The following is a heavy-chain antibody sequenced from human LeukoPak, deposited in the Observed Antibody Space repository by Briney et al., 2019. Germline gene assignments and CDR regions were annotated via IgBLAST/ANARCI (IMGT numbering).Heavy chain of an antibody. Sequence: PSETLSLTCTVSSVPINNYYWIWLRQPPGKGLEWLGYIYYRWSTNYNPSLKSRVTISVDTSKNQFSRKLSSVTAADTAVYYCARDTNGGSYYYDSSGYFDNWGQGTLVTVSS. J-gene: IGHJ4*02. CDR3: ARDTNGGSYYYDSSGYFDN. CDR1: SVPINNYY. CDR2: IYYRWST. D-gene: IGHD3-22*01. V-gene: IGHV4-59*12.